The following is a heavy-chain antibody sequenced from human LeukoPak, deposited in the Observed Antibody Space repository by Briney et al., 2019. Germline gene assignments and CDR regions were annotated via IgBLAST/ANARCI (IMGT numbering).Heavy chain of an antibody. CDR1: GYTFTSYG. CDR2: ISAYNGNT. D-gene: IGHD5-12*01. V-gene: IGHV1-18*01. CDR3: ARVTWLRGSRPFDY. Sequence: GASVKVSCKASGYTFTSYGISWVRQAPRQGLEWMGWISAYNGNTNYAQKLQGRVTMTTDTSTSTAYMELRSLRSDDTAVYYCARVTWLRGSRPFDYWGQGTLVTVSS. J-gene: IGHJ4*02.